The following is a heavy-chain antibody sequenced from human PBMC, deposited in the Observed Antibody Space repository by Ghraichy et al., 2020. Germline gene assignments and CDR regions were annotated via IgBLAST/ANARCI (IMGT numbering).Heavy chain of an antibody. CDR3: ASSYFRGPPWDY. Sequence: LSLTCAASGFTFSSYSMNWVRQAPGKRLEWVSYISSSSTIYYADSVKGRFTISRDNAKNSLYLQMNSLRDEDTAVYYCASSYFRGPPWDYWGQGTLVTVSS. CDR1: GFTFSSYS. J-gene: IGHJ4*02. D-gene: IGHD2-21*01. CDR2: ISSSSTI. V-gene: IGHV3-48*02.